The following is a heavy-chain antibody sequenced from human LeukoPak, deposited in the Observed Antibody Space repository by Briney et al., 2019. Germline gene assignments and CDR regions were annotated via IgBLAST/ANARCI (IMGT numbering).Heavy chain of an antibody. CDR3: ATRGSGSYYRYYFDY. CDR2: FDPEDGET. D-gene: IGHD3-10*01. V-gene: IGHV1-24*01. J-gene: IGHJ4*02. CDR1: GYTLTELS. Sequence: GASVKVSCKVSGYTLTELSMHWVRQAPGKGLEWMGGFDPEDGETIYAQKFQGRVTMTEDTSTDTAYMELSSLRSEDTAAYYCATRGSGSYYRYYFDYWGQGTLVTVSS.